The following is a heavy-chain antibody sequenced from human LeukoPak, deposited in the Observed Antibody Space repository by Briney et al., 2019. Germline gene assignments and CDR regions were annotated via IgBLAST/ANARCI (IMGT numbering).Heavy chain of an antibody. CDR2: ISSSGSIK. J-gene: IGHJ4*02. D-gene: IGHD6-19*01. CDR1: GFTFTTYE. V-gene: IGHV3-48*03. Sequence: GGSLRLSCAASGFTFTTYEMNWVRQAPGRGLEWVSFISSSGSIKYYADSVQGRFTISRDNAKNSLYLQMNSLRAEDTAVYYCARGHYTSDWYYFDYWGQGTLVTVPS. CDR3: ARGHYTSDWYYFDY.